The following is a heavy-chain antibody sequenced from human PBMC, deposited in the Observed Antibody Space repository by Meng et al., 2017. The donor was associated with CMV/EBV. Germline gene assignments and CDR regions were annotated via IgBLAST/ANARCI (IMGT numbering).Heavy chain of an antibody. Sequence: GAFNGYYWSWIRQPPGKGLEWIGEINHSGSTNYNPSLKSRVTISVDTSKNQFSLKLSSVTAADTAVYYCASLNYCSSTSCSRRFDYWGQGTLVTVSS. J-gene: IGHJ4*02. CDR1: GAFNGYY. V-gene: IGHV4-34*01. CDR2: INHSGST. D-gene: IGHD2-2*01. CDR3: ASLNYCSSTSCSRRFDY.